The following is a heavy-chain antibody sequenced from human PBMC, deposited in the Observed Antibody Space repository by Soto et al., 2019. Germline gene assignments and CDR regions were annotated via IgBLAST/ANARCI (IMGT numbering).Heavy chain of an antibody. CDR1: GCLFTSYW. CDR2: IYPGDSDT. CDR3: VRGSDYDVLTCFCESPQLPDY. D-gene: IGHD3-9*01. J-gene: IGHJ4*02. V-gene: IGHV5-51*01. Sequence: GEALKISCNGSGCLFTSYWIGLGRQMSGKGLEWMGIIYPGDSDTRYSPSFQGQVTISVDKSIATAYLQWTSLKASDPAMYFCVRGSDYDVLTCFCESPQLPDYWAPGSLVPVSS.